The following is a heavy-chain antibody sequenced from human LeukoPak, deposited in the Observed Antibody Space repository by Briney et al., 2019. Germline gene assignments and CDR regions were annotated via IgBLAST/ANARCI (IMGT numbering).Heavy chain of an antibody. CDR1: GGSISSYY. CDR3: ARQGGGFWYFDL. D-gene: IGHD6-25*01. CDR2: TYYSGST. V-gene: IGHV4-59*08. J-gene: IGHJ2*01. Sequence: SETLSLTCTVSGGSISSYYWSWIRQPPGKGLEWIGYTYYSGSTNYNPSLKSRVTISVDTSKNQFSLKLSSVTAADTAVYYCARQGGGFWYFDLWGRGTLVTVSS.